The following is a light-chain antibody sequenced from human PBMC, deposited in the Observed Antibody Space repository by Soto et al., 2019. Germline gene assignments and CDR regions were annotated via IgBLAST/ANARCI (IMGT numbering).Light chain of an antibody. CDR3: GTWDSRLSGGV. V-gene: IGLV1-51*01. J-gene: IGLJ2*01. CDR2: DNN. CDR1: SCNIGNNY. Sequence: QSVLTQPPSVSAAPGQKVTISCSGSSCNIGNNYVSWYQHLPGTAPKLLIYDNNKRPSGIPDRFSGSKSGTSATLDIIGLQTGDEADYYCGTWDSRLSGGVFGGGTKVTVL.